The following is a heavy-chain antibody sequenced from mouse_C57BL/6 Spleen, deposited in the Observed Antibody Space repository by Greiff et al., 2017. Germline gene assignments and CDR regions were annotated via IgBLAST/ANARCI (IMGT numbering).Heavy chain of an antibody. D-gene: IGHD1-1*01. CDR2: INPNNGGT. V-gene: IGHV1-26*01. CDR3: ARWHYYGSSYFDY. CDR1: GYTFTDYY. J-gene: IGHJ2*01. Sequence: QPQKTLPSLFNPGASVKISCKASGYTFTDYYMNWVKQSHGKSLEWIGDINPNNGGTSYNQKFKGKATLTVDKSSSTAYMELRSLTSEDSAVYYCARWHYYGSSYFDYWGQGTTLTVSS.